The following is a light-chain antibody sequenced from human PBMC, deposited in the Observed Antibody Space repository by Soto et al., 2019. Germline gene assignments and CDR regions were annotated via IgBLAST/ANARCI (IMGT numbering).Light chain of an antibody. J-gene: IGKJ2*01. CDR3: QQSFGNLTYP. Sequence: DIQMTQSPSSLSASVGDRVTITCRASQSISTYLNWYQQKPGRAPKLLIYLASTLQSGVPSRFSGSGSGADFTLTISSLHPEDFATYYCQQSFGNLTYPFGQGTEVDIX. CDR2: LAS. CDR1: QSISTY. V-gene: IGKV1-39*01.